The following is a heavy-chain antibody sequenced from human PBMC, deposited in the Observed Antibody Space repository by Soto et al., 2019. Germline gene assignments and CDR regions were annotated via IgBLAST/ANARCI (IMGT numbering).Heavy chain of an antibody. CDR3: ASPNQILTGYYGMDV. CDR1: GYTLTELS. D-gene: IGHD3-9*01. V-gene: IGHV1-24*01. J-gene: IGHJ6*02. CDR2: FDPEDGET. Sequence: GAAVKVSCKVAGYTLTELSMHWVRQAPGKGLEWMGGFDPEDGETIYAQKFQGRVTMTEDTSTDTAYMELSSLRSEDTAVYYCASPNQILTGYYGMDVWGQGTTVTVSS.